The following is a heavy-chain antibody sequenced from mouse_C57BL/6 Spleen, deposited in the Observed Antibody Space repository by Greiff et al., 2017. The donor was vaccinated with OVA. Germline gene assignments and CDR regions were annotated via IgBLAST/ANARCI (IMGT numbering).Heavy chain of an antibody. J-gene: IGHJ4*01. CDR2: INPSNGGT. D-gene: IGHD2-5*01. V-gene: IGHV1-53*01. CDR3: ARSLSYSNWCYAMDY. CDR1: GYTFTSYW. Sequence: QVQLQQSGTELVKPGASVKLSCKASGYTFTSYWMHWVKQRPGQGLEWIGNINPSNGGTNYNEKFKSKATLTVDKSSSTAYMQLSSLTSEDSAVYYCARSLSYSNWCYAMDYWGQGTSVTVSS.